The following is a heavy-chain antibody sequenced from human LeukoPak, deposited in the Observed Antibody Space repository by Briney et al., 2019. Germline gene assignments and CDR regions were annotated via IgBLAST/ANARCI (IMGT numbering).Heavy chain of an antibody. J-gene: IGHJ4*02. Sequence: GASVKVSCKASGGTFSSFAFNWVRQAPGQGLDWMGEIIPLSGTKKYAQKFQGRITITADESTRTAYMELSSLRSEDTAVYYCARRPRGESGYSYGSFDYWGQGTLVTVSS. CDR1: GGTFSSFA. CDR2: IIPLSGTK. CDR3: ARRPRGESGYSYGSFDY. D-gene: IGHD5-18*01. V-gene: IGHV1-69*13.